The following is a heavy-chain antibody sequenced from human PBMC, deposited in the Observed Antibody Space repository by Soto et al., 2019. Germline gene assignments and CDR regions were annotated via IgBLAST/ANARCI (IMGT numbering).Heavy chain of an antibody. CDR2: ISSSGGTI. V-gene: IGHV3-48*01. Sequence: GGSLRLSCAASGFTFSSYSMNWVRQAPGKGLEWVSYISSSGGTIYYADSVKGRFTISRDNAKNSMYLQMNSLRAEDTAEYYCARPMAAAGQEYFKHWGKGTLVTVS. CDR3: ARPMAAAGQEYFKH. CDR1: GFTFSSYS. J-gene: IGHJ1*01. D-gene: IGHD6-13*01.